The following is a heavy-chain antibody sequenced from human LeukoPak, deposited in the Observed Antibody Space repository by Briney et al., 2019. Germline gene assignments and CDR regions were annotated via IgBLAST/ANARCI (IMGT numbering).Heavy chain of an antibody. Sequence: GGSLRLSCAASGFSFSDYYMSWIRQAPGKGLGWVSYISSSGSTIYYADSVKGRFTISRDNAKNSLSLQMNSLRAEDTAVYYCARWSSSWYYFDYWGQGTLVTVSS. J-gene: IGHJ4*02. D-gene: IGHD6-13*01. CDR3: ARWSSSWYYFDY. CDR2: ISSSGSTI. CDR1: GFSFSDYY. V-gene: IGHV3-11*04.